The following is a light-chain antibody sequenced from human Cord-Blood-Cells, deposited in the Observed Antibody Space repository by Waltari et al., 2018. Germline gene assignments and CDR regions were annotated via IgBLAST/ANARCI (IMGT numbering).Light chain of an antibody. J-gene: IGKJ3*01. CDR1: QRVSSY. CDR2: DAS. V-gene: IGKV3-11*01. Sequence: EVVLTPSPASLSLSRGLRATLPDRGSQRVSSYLPWYQQKPGEAPRHLIYDASNRATGSTAWFSGSGAGTEFTLMISSLGPDEVAGYYDQRGGFTLGPGTKVGIK. CDR3: QRGGFT.